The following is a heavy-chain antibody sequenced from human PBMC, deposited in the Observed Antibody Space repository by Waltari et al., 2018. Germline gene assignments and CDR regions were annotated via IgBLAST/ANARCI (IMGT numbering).Heavy chain of an antibody. CDR2: ISSSSTAI. J-gene: IGHJ4*02. CDR1: GFTFSSYS. CDR3: AREYSSSSGKLFDY. D-gene: IGHD6-6*01. Sequence: EVQLVASGGGLVQPGGSLRLSCSASGFTFSSYSMRWVRQAPGKGLEWVSYISSSSTAIYYADSVKGRFTISRDNAKNSLYLQVNSLRAEDTAVYYCAREYSSSSGKLFDYWGQGTLVTVSS. V-gene: IGHV3-48*01.